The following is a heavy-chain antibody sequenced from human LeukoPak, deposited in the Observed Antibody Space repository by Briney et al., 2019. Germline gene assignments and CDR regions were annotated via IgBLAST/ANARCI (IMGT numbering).Heavy chain of an antibody. CDR2: ITYSGST. J-gene: IGHJ6*02. CDR3: ARSIAAARRLPPDYYYYYGMDV. D-gene: IGHD6-13*01. Sequence: SETLSLTCAVYGGSFSGYYWSWIRQPPGKGLEWIGEITYSGSTNYNPSLKSRVTISVDTSKNQFSLKLSSVTAADTAVYYCARSIAAARRLPPDYYYYYGMDVWGQGTTVTVSS. CDR1: GGSFSGYY. V-gene: IGHV4-34*09.